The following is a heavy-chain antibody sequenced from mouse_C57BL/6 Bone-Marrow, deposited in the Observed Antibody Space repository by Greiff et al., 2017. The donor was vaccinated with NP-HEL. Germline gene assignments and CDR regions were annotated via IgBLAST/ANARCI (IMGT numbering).Heavy chain of an antibody. J-gene: IGHJ3*01. CDR3: ARDKVYYDYDGAY. V-gene: IGHV5-4*01. CDR2: ISDGGSYT. Sequence: DVMLVESGGGLVKPGGSLKLSCAASGFTFSSYAMSWVRQTPEKRLEWVATISDGGSYTYYPDNVKGRFTISRDNAKNNLYLQMSHLKSEDTAMYYCARDKVYYDYDGAYWGQGTLVTVSA. D-gene: IGHD2-4*01. CDR1: GFTFSSYA.